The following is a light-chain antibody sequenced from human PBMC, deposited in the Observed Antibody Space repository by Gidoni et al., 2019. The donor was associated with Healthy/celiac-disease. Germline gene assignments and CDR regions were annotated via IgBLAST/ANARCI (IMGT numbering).Light chain of an antibody. Sequence: EIVLTQSPGTLSLSPGERATLSCRASQSVSSSYLAWYQQKPGQAPRLLIYGASSRATGIPDRFSGSGSGTDVTLTISRLEPEEFAVYYCQQYDNSPSWTFGQGTKVEIK. V-gene: IGKV3-20*01. CDR2: GAS. CDR3: QQYDNSPSWT. J-gene: IGKJ1*01. CDR1: QSVSSSY.